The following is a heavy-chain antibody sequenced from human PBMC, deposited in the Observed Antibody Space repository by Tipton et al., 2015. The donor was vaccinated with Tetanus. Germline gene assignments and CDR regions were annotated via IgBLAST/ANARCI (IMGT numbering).Heavy chain of an antibody. CDR3: VKDRGSCNETSCWYLRGAVSYYCFGIDV. Sequence: SLRLSCTVSGITFGDYAMHWVRQAPGKGLEWVSGISWNSAGRGYADSVKGRFTISRDNALNSLYLQMNSLRPEDTALYYCVKDRGSCNETSCWYLRGAVSYYCFGIDVWGQGTTVTVSS. CDR1: GITFGDYA. V-gene: IGHV3-9*01. CDR2: ISWNSAGR. J-gene: IGHJ6*02. D-gene: IGHD6-13*01.